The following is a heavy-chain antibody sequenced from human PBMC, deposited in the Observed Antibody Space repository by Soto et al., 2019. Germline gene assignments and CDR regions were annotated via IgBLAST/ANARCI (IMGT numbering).Heavy chain of an antibody. CDR2: ISGSGATT. J-gene: IGHJ5*02. Sequence: PGGSLRLSCAASGFTFSCYAMSWVRQPPGKGLEWVSAISGSGATTYYADSVKGRFTISRDNSKNTLYLQMNSLRVDDTAVYHCAKDMRFDTWGQGTLVTVSS. CDR1: GFTFSCYA. CDR3: AKDMRFDT. D-gene: IGHD2-2*01. V-gene: IGHV3-23*01.